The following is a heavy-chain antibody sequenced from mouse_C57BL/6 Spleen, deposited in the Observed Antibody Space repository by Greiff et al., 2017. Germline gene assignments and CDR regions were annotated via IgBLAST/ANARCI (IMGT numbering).Heavy chain of an antibody. CDR1: GFTFSDYY. D-gene: IGHD4-1*01. CDR2: ISNGGGST. V-gene: IGHV5-12*01. CDR3: ARQTTGTWYFDY. J-gene: IGHJ2*01. Sequence: EVQVVESGGGLVQPGGSLKLSCAASGFTFSDYYMYWVRQTPEKRLEWVAYISNGGGSTYYPDTVKGRFTISRDSAKNTLYLQLSRLKSEDTAMYYCARQTTGTWYFDYWGQGTTLTVSS.